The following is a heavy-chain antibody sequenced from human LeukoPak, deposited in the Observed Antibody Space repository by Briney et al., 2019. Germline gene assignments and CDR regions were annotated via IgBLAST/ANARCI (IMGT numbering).Heavy chain of an antibody. V-gene: IGHV3-23*01. Sequence: GGSLRLSCAASGFTFSNYAMSWVRQAPGKGLEWVSGISGSGGSTYYADSVKGRFTISRDNTKNTLYLQMNSLRAEDTAVYYCAKANYYDSSGYSTKVGFVDYWGQGTLATVSS. CDR1: GFTFSNYA. J-gene: IGHJ4*02. D-gene: IGHD3-22*01. CDR2: ISGSGGST. CDR3: AKANYYDSSGYSTKVGFVDY.